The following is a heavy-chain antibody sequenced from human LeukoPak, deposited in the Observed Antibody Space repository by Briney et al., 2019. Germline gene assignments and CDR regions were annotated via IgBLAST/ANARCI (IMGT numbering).Heavy chain of an antibody. J-gene: IGHJ4*02. CDR2: IYYSGST. Sequence: SETLSLTCTVSGGSISSYYWSWIRQPPGKGLEWIGYIYYSGSTNYNPSLKSRVTISVDTSKNQFSLKLSSVTAADTAVYYCARIPYSSGWHGAGGVHYYFDYWGQGTLVTVSS. D-gene: IGHD6-19*01. V-gene: IGHV4-59*01. CDR1: GGSISSYY. CDR3: ARIPYSSGWHGAGGVHYYFDY.